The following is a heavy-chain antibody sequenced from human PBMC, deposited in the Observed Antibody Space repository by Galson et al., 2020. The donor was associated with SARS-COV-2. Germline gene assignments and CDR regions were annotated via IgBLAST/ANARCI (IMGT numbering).Heavy chain of an antibody. CDR2: ISSSSSYI. CDR3: ARLRATIWGSGPFDY. V-gene: IGHV3-21*01. CDR1: GFTFSSYS. J-gene: IGHJ4*02. D-gene: IGHD5-12*01. Sequence: NSGGSLRLSCAASGFTFSSYSMNWVRQAPGKGLEWVSSISSSSSYIYYADSVKGRFTISRDNAKNSLYLQMNSLRAEDTAVYYCARLRATIWGSGPFDYWGQGTLVTVSS.